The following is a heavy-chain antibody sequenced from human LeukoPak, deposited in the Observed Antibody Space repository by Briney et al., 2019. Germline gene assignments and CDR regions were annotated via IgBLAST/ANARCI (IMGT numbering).Heavy chain of an antibody. CDR1: GFTVSSKY. V-gene: IGHV3-53*01. CDR2: IYSGGST. J-gene: IGHJ4*02. D-gene: IGHD2-2*01. CDR3: ARGCSSTSCYGFDY. Sequence: PGGSLRLSCAASGFTVSSKYMSWVRQAPGKGPEWVSVIYSGGSTYYADSVKGRFTISRDNSKNTLYLQMNSLRAEDTAVYYCARGCSSTSCYGFDYWGQGTLVTVSS.